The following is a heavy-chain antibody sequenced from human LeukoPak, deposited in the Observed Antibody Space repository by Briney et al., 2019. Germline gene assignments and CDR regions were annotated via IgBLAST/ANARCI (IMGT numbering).Heavy chain of an antibody. J-gene: IGHJ4*02. CDR3: VRDLGISGWYAPPLGYFDS. V-gene: IGHV1-2*02. CDR1: GYTFTGYY. CDR2: INPNSGGT. D-gene: IGHD6-19*01. Sequence: GASVKVSCKASGYTFTGYYMHWVRQAPGQGLEWMGWINPNSGGTNYAQKFQDRVTMTRDTSISSTYMELSRLKSDDTAVYYCVRDLGISGWYAPPLGYFDSWGQGTLVTVSS.